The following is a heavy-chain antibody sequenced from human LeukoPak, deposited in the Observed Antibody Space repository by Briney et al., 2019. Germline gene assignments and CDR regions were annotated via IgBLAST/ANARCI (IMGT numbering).Heavy chain of an antibody. CDR2: IRHDGSNK. D-gene: IGHD6-19*01. Sequence: PGGSLRLSCAASGFTFSSYGMHWVRQAPGKGLEWVAFIRHDGSNKYYADSVKGRFTISRDNSKNTLYLQMNSLRAEDTAVYYCAKDFRSIAVAGQYFQHWGQGTLVTVSS. V-gene: IGHV3-30*02. J-gene: IGHJ1*01. CDR1: GFTFSSYG. CDR3: AKDFRSIAVAGQYFQH.